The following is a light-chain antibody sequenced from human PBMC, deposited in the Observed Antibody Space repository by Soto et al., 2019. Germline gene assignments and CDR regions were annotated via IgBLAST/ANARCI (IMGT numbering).Light chain of an antibody. V-gene: IGKV1-5*01. J-gene: IGKJ2*02. CDR2: DVS. CDR1: ESIRNW. Sequence: DIQMTQSPSTLAASIGDRVTLTCRASESIRNWLAWYQQKPGKAPKLLMYDVSSLESGVPSRFSGSGSGTEFTLTINSLQPDDFATYYCQQYMSYSPCTFGQGTKLEIK. CDR3: QQYMSYSPCT.